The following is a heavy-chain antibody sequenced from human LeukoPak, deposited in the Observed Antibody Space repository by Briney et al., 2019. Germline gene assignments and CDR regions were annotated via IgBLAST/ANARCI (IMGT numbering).Heavy chain of an antibody. D-gene: IGHD1-26*01. J-gene: IGHJ4*02. Sequence: GGSLRLSCAASGFTFSSYGMQWVRQAPGKGLEWVTFIRYDGDQKFYADSVKGRFTISRDNSKNTLSLQMNSLRADDTAVYYCAKDDPTGRYLWGQGTLVPVSS. V-gene: IGHV3-30*02. CDR2: IRYDGDQK. CDR3: AKDDPTGRYL. CDR1: GFTFSSYG.